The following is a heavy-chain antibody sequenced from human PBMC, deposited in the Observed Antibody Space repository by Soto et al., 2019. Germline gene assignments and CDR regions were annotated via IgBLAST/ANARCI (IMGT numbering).Heavy chain of an antibody. CDR3: ARDGGDRLYGMDV. CDR2: IIPIFGTA. Sequence: QVQLVQSGAEVKKPGSSVKVSCKASGGTFSSYAISWVRQAPGQGLEWMGGIIPIFGTANYAQKFPGRVTITADESTSRAYMALSTLRSEDTAVYYCARDGGDRLYGMDVWGQGTTVTVSS. V-gene: IGHV1-69*01. J-gene: IGHJ6*02. D-gene: IGHD2-21*02. CDR1: GGTFSSYA.